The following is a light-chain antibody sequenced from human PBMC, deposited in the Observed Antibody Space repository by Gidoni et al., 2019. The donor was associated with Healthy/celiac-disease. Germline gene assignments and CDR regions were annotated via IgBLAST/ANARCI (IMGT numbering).Light chain of an antibody. V-gene: IGKV3-11*01. J-gene: IGKJ2*01. CDR3: QQRSNWLGMYT. Sequence: EIVFTQSPATLSLYPGERATLSCRASQSVISYLAWYQQKPGQAPRLLIYDASNRATGIPARFSGSGSGTDFTLTISSLEPEDFAVYYCQQRSNWLGMYTFGQGTKLEIK. CDR2: DAS. CDR1: QSVISY.